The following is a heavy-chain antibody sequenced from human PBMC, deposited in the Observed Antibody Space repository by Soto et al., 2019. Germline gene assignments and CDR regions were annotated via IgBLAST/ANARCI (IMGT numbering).Heavy chain of an antibody. CDR2: IDPSDSQT. CDR3: ARQIYDSDTGPNFQYYFDS. D-gene: IGHD3-22*01. Sequence: GESIKNSCNGSGDSCAGYWITWVRQKPGKGLEWMGRIDPSDSQTYYSPSFRGHVTISVTKSITTVFLQWSSLRASDTAMYYCARQIYDSDTGPNFQYYFDSWGQGTPVTVSS. CDR1: GDSCAGYW. V-gene: IGHV5-10-1*01. J-gene: IGHJ4*02.